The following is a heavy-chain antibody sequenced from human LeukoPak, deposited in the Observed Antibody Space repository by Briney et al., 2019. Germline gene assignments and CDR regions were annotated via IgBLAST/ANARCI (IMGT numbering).Heavy chain of an antibody. Sequence: SDTLSLTCTVSADSLSGGGHYWAWIRQLPGKGLESIGFIHHSGSSRHNPSLKDRVAISVDASRKQCALRLSSVTAANTAIYYCARGGNRFGGFYFDYWGQGIQVIVSS. D-gene: IGHD3-10*01. J-gene: IGHJ4*02. CDR1: ADSLSGGGHY. V-gene: IGHV4-31*03. CDR2: IHHSGSS. CDR3: ARGGNRFGGFYFDY.